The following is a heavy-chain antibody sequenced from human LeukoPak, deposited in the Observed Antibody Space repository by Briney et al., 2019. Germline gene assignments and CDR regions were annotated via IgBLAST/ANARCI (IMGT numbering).Heavy chain of an antibody. CDR1: GFTFSSYG. CDR2: IWYDGTNK. D-gene: IGHD1-14*01. J-gene: IGHJ6*02. V-gene: IGHV3-33*01. CDR3: ARENRPWYYYYGMDV. Sequence: GGSLRLSCAASGFTFSSYGMHWVRQAPGKGLEWVAVIWYDGTNKYYADSVKGRFTISRDNSKNTLYLQMNSLRAEDTAVYYCARENRPWYYYYGMDVWGQGTTVTVS.